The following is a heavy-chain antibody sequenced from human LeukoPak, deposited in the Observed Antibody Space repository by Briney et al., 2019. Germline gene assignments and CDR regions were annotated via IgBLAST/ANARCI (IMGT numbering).Heavy chain of an antibody. CDR2: IYYTGST. V-gene: IGHV4-59*01. D-gene: IGHD3-22*01. CDR3: VRASTWLPLDY. Sequence: SETLSLTCTVSGGSISTYYWSWIRQSPGKGLEWIGYIYYTGSTNYNPSLKSRVTISVDTPKNQFSLKLSSVTAADTAVYYCVRASTWLPLDYWGQGTLVTVSS. CDR1: GGSISTYY. J-gene: IGHJ4*02.